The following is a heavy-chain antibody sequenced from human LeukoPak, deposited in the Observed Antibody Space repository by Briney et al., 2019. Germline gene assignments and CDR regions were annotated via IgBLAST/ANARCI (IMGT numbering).Heavy chain of an antibody. CDR1: GFTFSNYG. CDR3: HIVVVTAIGVPFDI. CDR2: IWYDGSNK. J-gene: IGHJ3*02. V-gene: IGHV3-33*01. Sequence: PGGSLRLSCAASGFTFSNYGMHWARQAPGKGLEWVAVIWYDGSNKYYADSVKGRFTISRDNSKNTLYLQMNDLRAEDTAVYYCHIVVVTAIGVPFDIWGQGTMVTVSP. D-gene: IGHD2-21*02.